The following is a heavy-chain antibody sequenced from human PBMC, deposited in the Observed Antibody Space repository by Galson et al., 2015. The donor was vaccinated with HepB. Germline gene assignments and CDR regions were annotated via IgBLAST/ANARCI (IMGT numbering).Heavy chain of an antibody. CDR1: GFTFSSYG. D-gene: IGHD1-26*01. Sequence: SLRLSCAASGFTFSSYGMHWVRQAPGKGLEWVAVISYDGSNKYYADSVKGRFTISRDNSKNTLYLQMNSLRAEDTAVYYCAKEGVGPAFDYWGQGTLVTVSS. CDR2: ISYDGSNK. J-gene: IGHJ4*02. CDR3: AKEGVGPAFDY. V-gene: IGHV3-30*18.